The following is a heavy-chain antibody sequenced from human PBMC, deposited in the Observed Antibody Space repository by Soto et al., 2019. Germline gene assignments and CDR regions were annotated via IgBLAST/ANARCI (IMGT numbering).Heavy chain of an antibody. CDR1: GGSISSGGYY. Sequence: SETLSLTCTVSGGSISSGGYYWSWIRQHPGKGLEWIGYIYYSGSTYYNPSLKSRVTISVDTSKNQFSLKLSSVTAADTAVYYCARDHGYYDILTGYLQSGAFDIWGQGTMVTVSS. CDR3: ARDHGYYDILTGYLQSGAFDI. J-gene: IGHJ3*02. D-gene: IGHD3-9*01. V-gene: IGHV4-31*03. CDR2: IYYSGST.